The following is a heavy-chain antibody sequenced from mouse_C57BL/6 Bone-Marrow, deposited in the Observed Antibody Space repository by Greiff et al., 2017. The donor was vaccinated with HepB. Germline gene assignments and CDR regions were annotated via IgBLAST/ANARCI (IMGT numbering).Heavy chain of an antibody. Sequence: QVQLQQPGAELVKPGASVKLSCKASGYTFTSYWMQWVKQRPGQGLEWIGEIDPSDSYTNYNQKFKGKATLTVDTSSSPAYMQLSSLTSEDSAVYYCARWDFDYWGQGTTLTVSS. CDR2: IDPSDSYT. J-gene: IGHJ2*01. CDR1: GYTFTSYW. CDR3: ARWDFDY. V-gene: IGHV1-50*01.